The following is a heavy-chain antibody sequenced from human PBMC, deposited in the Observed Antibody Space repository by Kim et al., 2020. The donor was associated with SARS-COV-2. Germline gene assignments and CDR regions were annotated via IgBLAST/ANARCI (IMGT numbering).Heavy chain of an antibody. D-gene: IGHD6-13*01. CDR3: ARRQYSSSWYYYYYGMDV. V-gene: IGHV4-34*01. Sequence: KSRVTISVDTPKNQFSLKLSSVTAADTAVYYCARRQYSSSWYYYYYGMDVWGQGTTVTVSS. J-gene: IGHJ6*02.